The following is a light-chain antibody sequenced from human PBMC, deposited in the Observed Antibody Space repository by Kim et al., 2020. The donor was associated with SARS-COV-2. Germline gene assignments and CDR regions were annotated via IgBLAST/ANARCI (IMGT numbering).Light chain of an antibody. J-gene: IGLJ2*01. CDR1: SSDVGGYNY. V-gene: IGLV2-8*01. CDR3: SSYAGSNKGV. CDR2: GVS. Sequence: GQSVTISCPGTSSDVGGYNYVSWYQQHPGKAPKLMIYGVSERPSGVPDRFSGSKSGNTASLTVSGLQAEDEADYYCSSYAGSNKGVFGGGTQLTVL.